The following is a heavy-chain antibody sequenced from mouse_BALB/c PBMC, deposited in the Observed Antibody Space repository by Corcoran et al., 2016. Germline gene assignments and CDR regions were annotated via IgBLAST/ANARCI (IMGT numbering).Heavy chain of an antibody. J-gene: IGHJ2*01. CDR1: GYTFTNYG. CDR2: INTYTGEP. V-gene: IGHV9-1*02. D-gene: IGHD2-14*01. CDR3: AREVDY. Sequence: QIQLVQSGPELKKPGETVKISCKASGYTFTNYGMNWVKQAPGKGLKWMGWINTYTGEPTYADDFKGRFAFSLETSASTAYLQINNLKNGDMATYFCAREVDYWGQGTTLTVSS.